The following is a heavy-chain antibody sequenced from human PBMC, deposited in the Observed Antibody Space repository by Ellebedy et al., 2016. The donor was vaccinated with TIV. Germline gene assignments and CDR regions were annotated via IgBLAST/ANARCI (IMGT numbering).Heavy chain of an antibody. J-gene: IGHJ6*02. CDR3: ASPRGYSSSWYHYYGMDV. CDR1: GFTFSSYA. V-gene: IGHV3-30*01. Sequence: PGGSLRLSCAASGFTFSSYAMHWVRQAPGKGLEWVAVISYDGSNKYYADSVKGRFTISRDNSKNTLYLQMNSLRAEDTAVYYCASPRGYSSSWYHYYGMDVWGQGTTVTVSS. CDR2: ISYDGSNK. D-gene: IGHD6-13*01.